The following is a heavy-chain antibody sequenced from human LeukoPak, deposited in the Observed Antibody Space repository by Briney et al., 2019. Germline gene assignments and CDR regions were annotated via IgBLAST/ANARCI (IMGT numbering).Heavy chain of an antibody. J-gene: IGHJ4*02. D-gene: IGHD3-10*01. CDR1: GYTFINYN. CDR2: INPRSGST. CDR3: AKHGFGVPEGY. V-gene: IGHV1-46*01. Sequence: ASVKVSCKASGYTFINYNIHWVRQAPGQGLEWMGIINPRSGSTTYAQKFQGRLTMTRDMSTGTFYMELNSLKFEDTAVYYCAKHGFGVPEGYWGQGTLVTVSS.